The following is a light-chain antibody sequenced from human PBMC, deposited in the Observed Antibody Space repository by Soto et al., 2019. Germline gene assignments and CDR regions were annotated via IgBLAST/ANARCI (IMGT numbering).Light chain of an antibody. Sequence: DIQMTQSPSSLSASVGDRVTITCRASQGISNFLAWYQQRPGKVPKLLIYAASTLQSGVPSRFSGSGSGTDFTLTISSLQPEDVATYYCQKYNSAPSLTFGGGTKVEIK. CDR2: AAS. CDR3: QKYNSAPSLT. J-gene: IGKJ4*01. CDR1: QGISNF. V-gene: IGKV1-27*01.